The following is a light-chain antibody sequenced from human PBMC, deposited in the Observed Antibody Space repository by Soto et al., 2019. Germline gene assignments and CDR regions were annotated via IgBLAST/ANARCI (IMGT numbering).Light chain of an antibody. CDR2: GAS. Sequence: EIVLTQSPGTLSLSPGERATLSCRASQSVSSSYLAWYQQKPGQAPRLLIYGASSRANGIPDRFSGSVSGTDFTLTIRRLEPEDFAVYYCQQYGSSPLTFGGGTKVEIK. J-gene: IGKJ4*01. CDR1: QSVSSSY. CDR3: QQYGSSPLT. V-gene: IGKV3-20*01.